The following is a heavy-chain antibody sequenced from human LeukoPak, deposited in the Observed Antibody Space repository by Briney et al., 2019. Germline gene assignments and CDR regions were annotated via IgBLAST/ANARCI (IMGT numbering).Heavy chain of an antibody. J-gene: IGHJ6*03. CDR2: INSDGSST. V-gene: IGHV3-74*01. D-gene: IGHD1-26*01. CDR3: ARDPGVGAPYYYYYYMDV. CDR1: GFTFSSYW. Sequence: GGSLRLSCAASGFTFSSYWMHWVRQAPGKGLVWVSRINSDGSSTSYADSVKGRFTISRDNAKNTLYLQMNSLRAEDTAVYYCARDPGVGAPYYYYYYMDVWGKGTTVTVSS.